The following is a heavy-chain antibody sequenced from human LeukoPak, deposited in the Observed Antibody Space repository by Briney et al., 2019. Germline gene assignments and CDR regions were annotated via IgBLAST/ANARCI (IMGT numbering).Heavy chain of an antibody. Sequence: GGSLRLSCAAPGFTFDDYSMTWARQAPGKGLEWVSGINWNGGSTGYADSVKGRFTISRDNAKNSLYLQMNSLRAEDTALYYCARSRHSYDSSGFPHYWGQGALVTVSS. CDR3: ARSRHSYDSSGFPHY. D-gene: IGHD3-22*01. CDR1: GFTFDDYS. V-gene: IGHV3-20*04. J-gene: IGHJ4*02. CDR2: INWNGGST.